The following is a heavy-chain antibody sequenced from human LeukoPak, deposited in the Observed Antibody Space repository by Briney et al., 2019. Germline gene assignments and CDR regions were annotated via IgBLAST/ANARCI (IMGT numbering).Heavy chain of an antibody. CDR3: ARDGQNYDSGKAAYFDY. CDR1: GYTFTSYA. V-gene: IGHV1-3*01. Sequence: ASVKVSCKASGYTFTSYAMHWVRQAPGQRLEWMGWINAGNGNTEYSQKFQDRVTITRDTSASTAHMELSSLRSEDTAVYYCARDGQNYDSGKAAYFDYWGQGALVTVSS. J-gene: IGHJ4*02. CDR2: INAGNGNT. D-gene: IGHD3-10*01.